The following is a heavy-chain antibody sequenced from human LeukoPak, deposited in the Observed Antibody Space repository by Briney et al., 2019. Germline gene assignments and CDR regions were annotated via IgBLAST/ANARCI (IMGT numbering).Heavy chain of an antibody. CDR3: ARDRSTRGFDY. D-gene: IGHD3-10*01. J-gene: IGHJ4*02. CDR1: GYTFTSYY. Sequence: ASVKVSCKASGYTFTSYYMHWVRQAPGQGLEWMGIINPSGGSTSYAQKFQGRVTMTRDTFTSTVYMELSSLRSEDTAVYYCARDRSTRGFDYWGQGTLVTVSS. CDR2: INPSGGST. V-gene: IGHV1-46*01.